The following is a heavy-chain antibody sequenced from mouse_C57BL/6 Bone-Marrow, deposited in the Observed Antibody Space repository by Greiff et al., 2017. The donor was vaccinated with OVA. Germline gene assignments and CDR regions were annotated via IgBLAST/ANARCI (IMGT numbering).Heavy chain of an antibody. D-gene: IGHD1-1*01. CDR1: GYTFTSYW. V-gene: IGHV1-55*01. Sequence: QVQLQQPGAELVKPGALVKMSCKASGYTFTSYWITWVKQRPGQGLEWIGDIYPGSGSTNYNEKFKSKATLTVDTSSSTAYMQLSSLTSEDSAVYYCARRYYGSSYWYFDVWGTGTTVTVSS. CDR3: ARRYYGSSYWYFDV. CDR2: IYPGSGST. J-gene: IGHJ1*03.